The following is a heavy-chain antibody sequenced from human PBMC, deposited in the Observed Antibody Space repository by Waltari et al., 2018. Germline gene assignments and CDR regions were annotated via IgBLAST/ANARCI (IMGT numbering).Heavy chain of an antibody. J-gene: IGHJ4*02. CDR2: SNSDGSST. V-gene: IGHV3-74*01. Sequence: EVQLVESGGGLVQPGGSLRLSCAASGFTFSSYWMHWVRQAPGKGLVWVSRSNSDGSSTIYADSVKGRFTISRDNAKNTLYLQMNSLRAEDTAVYYCARARCSSTSCMVDYWGQGTLVTVSS. D-gene: IGHD2-2*01. CDR1: GFTFSSYW. CDR3: ARARCSSTSCMVDY.